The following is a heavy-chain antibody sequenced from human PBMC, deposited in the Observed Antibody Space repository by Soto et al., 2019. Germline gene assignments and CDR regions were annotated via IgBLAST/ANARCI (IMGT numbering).Heavy chain of an antibody. CDR2: IKSKTDGGTT. CDR3: TTNYYYDSSGYSH. D-gene: IGHD3-22*01. J-gene: IGHJ4*02. Sequence: GGSLRLSWAASGFTFSNAWMNWVRQAPGKGLEWVGRIKSKTDGGTTDYAAPVKGRFTISRDDSKNTLYLQMNSLKTEDTAVYYCTTNYYYDSSGYSHWGQGTLVTVSS. V-gene: IGHV3-15*07. CDR1: GFTFSNAW.